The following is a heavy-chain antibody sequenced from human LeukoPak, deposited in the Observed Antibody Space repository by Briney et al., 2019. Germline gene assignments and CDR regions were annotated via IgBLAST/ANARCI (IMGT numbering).Heavy chain of an antibody. V-gene: IGHV1-8*01. CDR3: ARDEIGGLSPGYYYYYMDV. CDR1: GYTFTSYD. CDR2: MNPNSGNT. J-gene: IGHJ6*03. Sequence: ASVKVSCKASGYTFTSYDINWVRQATGQGLEWMGWMNPNSGNTGYAQKFQGRVTMTRNTSISTAYMELSSLRSEDTAVYYCARDEIGGLSPGYYYYYMDVWGKGTTVTVSS. D-gene: IGHD3-3*01.